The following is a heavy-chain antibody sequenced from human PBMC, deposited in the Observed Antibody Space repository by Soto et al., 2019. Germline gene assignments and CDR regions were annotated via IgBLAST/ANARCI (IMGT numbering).Heavy chain of an antibody. D-gene: IGHD2-15*01. J-gene: IGHJ3*02. Sequence: ASVKVSCKASGYTFTGYYMHWVRQAPGQGLEWMGWINPNSGGTNYAQKFQGRVTMTRDTSISTAYMELSRLRSDDTAVYYCARAKKTLGYCSGGSCGAFDIWGQGTMVTVS. CDR2: INPNSGGT. CDR1: GYTFTGYY. V-gene: IGHV1-2*02. CDR3: ARAKKTLGYCSGGSCGAFDI.